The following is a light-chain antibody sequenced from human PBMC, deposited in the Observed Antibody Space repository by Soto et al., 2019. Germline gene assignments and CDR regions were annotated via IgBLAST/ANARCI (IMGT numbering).Light chain of an antibody. Sequence: QSVLTQPPSASGTPGQRVTISCSGTSSNIGSNYVYWYQQLPGTAPKLLIYRNNQRPSGVPDRFSASKSGTSASLAISGLRSEEEADYYCAAWYDSLSGVVFGGGTQLTVL. CDR1: SSNIGSNY. CDR3: AAWYDSLSGVV. V-gene: IGLV1-47*01. J-gene: IGLJ2*01. CDR2: RNN.